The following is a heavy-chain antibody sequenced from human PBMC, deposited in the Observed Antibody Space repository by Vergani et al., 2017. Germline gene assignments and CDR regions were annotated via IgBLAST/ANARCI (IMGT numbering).Heavy chain of an antibody. V-gene: IGHV3-23*01. D-gene: IGHD2-2*01. J-gene: IGHJ6*03. Sequence: EVQLLESGGGLVQPGGSLRLSCAASGFTFSSYAMSWVRQAPGKGLEWVSAISGSGGSTYYADSVKGRFTISRDNSKNTLYLQMNRLRAEDTAVYYCAKGSCSSTSCHPYYYYYMDVWGKGTTVTVSS. CDR2: ISGSGGST. CDR1: GFTFSSYA. CDR3: AKGSCSSTSCHPYYYYYMDV.